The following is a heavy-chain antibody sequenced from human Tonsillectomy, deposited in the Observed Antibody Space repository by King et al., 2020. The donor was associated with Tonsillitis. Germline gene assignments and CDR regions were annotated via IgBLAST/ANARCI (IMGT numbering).Heavy chain of an antibody. D-gene: IGHD6-19*01. CDR2: ISGSGSST. Sequence: VQLVESGGDLVQPGGSLRLSCAVSGFTFSSYAMSWVRQAPGKGLEWVSAISGSGSSTYYASSVKGRFTILRDNSKNTLYLQMNSLGAEDTAVYYCAKDQTGYSSGWFDYWGQGTLVAVSS. CDR3: AKDQTGYSSGWFDY. CDR1: GFTFSSYA. V-gene: IGHV3-23*04. J-gene: IGHJ4*02.